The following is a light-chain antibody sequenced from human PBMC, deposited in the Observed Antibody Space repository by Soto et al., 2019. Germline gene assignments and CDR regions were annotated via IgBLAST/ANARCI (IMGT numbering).Light chain of an antibody. CDR1: QSVSNSY. CDR3: QQYGISPSWT. CDR2: GAS. Sequence: EIVLTQSPGTLSLSPGERATLSCRASQSVSNSYLAWYQQKPGQAPRLLIYGASRRATGIPDRFSGSGSGTDFTLTISRREPEDFAVYYCQQYGISPSWTFGQGTKVEVK. V-gene: IGKV3-20*01. J-gene: IGKJ1*01.